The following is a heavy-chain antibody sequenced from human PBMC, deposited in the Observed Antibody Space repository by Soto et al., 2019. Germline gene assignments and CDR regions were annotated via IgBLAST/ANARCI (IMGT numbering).Heavy chain of an antibody. CDR2: IYYSGTT. J-gene: IGHJ5*02. Sequence: SETLSLTCTVSGGSISNYYWTWIRQPPGKGLQWIGNIYYSGTTNYNPSLKSRVTISVDTSKNQFSLKLSSVTAADMAVYYCARHCPQYCIGSASNGIWFDPWGQGTLVTVS. CDR3: ARHCPQYCIGSASNGIWFDP. D-gene: IGHD2-15*01. CDR1: GGSISNYY. V-gene: IGHV4-59*01.